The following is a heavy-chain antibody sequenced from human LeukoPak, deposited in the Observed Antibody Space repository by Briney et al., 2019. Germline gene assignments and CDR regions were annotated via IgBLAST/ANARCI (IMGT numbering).Heavy chain of an antibody. V-gene: IGHV3-53*01. J-gene: IGHJ3*02. CDR1: GFTVSGNY. D-gene: IGHD3-22*01. CDR3: ARDLNYYDSMGAFDI. CDR2: IYSGGST. Sequence: GGSLRLSCAASGFTVSGNYMSWVRQAPGKGLEWVTVIYSGGSTYYADSMKGRFTISRDNSKNTLYLQMNSLRAEDTAVYYCARDLNYYDSMGAFDIWGQGTMVTVSS.